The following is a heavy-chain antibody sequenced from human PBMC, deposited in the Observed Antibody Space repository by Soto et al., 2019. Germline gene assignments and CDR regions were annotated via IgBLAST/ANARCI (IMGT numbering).Heavy chain of an antibody. CDR3: ARDPVGYDILTGMDH. CDR2: ISYDGSNK. V-gene: IGHV3-30*03. Sequence: GGSLRLSCAASGFTFSSYGMHWVRQAPGRGLEWVAVISYDGSNKYYADSVKGRFTISRDNSKNTLYLQMNSLRAEDTAVYYCARDPVGYDILTGMDHWGQGTLVTVSS. J-gene: IGHJ4*02. D-gene: IGHD3-9*01. CDR1: GFTFSSYG.